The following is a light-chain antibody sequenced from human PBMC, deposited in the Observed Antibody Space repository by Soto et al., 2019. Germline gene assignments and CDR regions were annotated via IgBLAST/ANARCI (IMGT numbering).Light chain of an antibody. V-gene: IGKV1-33*01. CDR2: DAS. J-gene: IGKJ3*01. Sequence: DIQMTQSPSSLSASVGDTVTITCQASQDITNHLNWYQQKPWKAPNLLIYDASHWETGVPSRFSGNGSGTYVTLTISSLQPEDIATYYCQKYDDVPHFGPGTKVDF. CDR3: QKYDDVPH. CDR1: QDITNH.